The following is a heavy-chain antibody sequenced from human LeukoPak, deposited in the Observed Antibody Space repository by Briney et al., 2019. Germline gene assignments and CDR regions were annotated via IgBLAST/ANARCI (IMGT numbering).Heavy chain of an antibody. J-gene: IGHJ6*02. V-gene: IGHV6-1*01. Sequence: SQTLSLTCAISGDTVSSNSAAWNWITQSPSRGLEWLGSTYYRNKRYNDYSVSIKTRISINPATSNNQYSLQLNSVTAEYTAVDYCARDLDGTDVWGQGTTVTVSS. CDR2: TYYRNKRYN. CDR3: ARDLDGTDV. CDR1: GDTVSSNSAA.